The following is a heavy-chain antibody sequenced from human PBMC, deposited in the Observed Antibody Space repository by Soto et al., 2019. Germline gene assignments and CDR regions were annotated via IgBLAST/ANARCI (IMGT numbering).Heavy chain of an antibody. J-gene: IGHJ4*02. CDR1: GFIFRDAW. D-gene: IGHD2-21*01. CDR2: VKSKSEGWTT. Sequence: GGSLRLSCAASGFIFRDAWISWVRQAPGKGLEWIGRVKSKSEGWTTDYAALVKGRFTVSRDDSINTVSLQMDSLKMEDTAVYFCVAGSPFEYWGQGTLVTVSS. V-gene: IGHV3-15*05. CDR3: VAGSPFEY.